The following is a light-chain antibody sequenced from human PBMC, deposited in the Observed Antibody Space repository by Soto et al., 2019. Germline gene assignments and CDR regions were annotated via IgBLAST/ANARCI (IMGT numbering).Light chain of an antibody. J-gene: IGKJ2*01. Sequence: EIVLTQSPGTLSLSPGERATLSCRASQSVSSSYLAWDQQKPGHAPRPLIYGASTRATGSPDRFSGSGSGTDFTLTISRLEPEDFAVYYCQHYCSLPYTFGQGTELEIK. CDR2: GAS. CDR3: QHYCSLPYT. CDR1: QSVSSSY. V-gene: IGKV3-20*01.